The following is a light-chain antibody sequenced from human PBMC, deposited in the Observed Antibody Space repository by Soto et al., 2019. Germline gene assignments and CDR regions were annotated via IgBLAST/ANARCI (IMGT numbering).Light chain of an antibody. CDR2: AAS. CDR3: QQSYSTLIT. Sequence: DIQMTQSPSTLSVSVGDRVTITCRASQDIDISLAWFQQRPGKAPKVLIYAASGLVTGVPPTFSGSGSGTDFTLTISSLQPEDFATYYCQQSYSTLITFGQGTRLEIK. CDR1: QDIDIS. V-gene: IGKV1-39*01. J-gene: IGKJ5*01.